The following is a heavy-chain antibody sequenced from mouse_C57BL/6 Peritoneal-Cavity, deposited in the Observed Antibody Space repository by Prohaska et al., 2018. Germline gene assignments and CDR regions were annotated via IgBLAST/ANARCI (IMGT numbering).Heavy chain of an antibody. Sequence: QMQLQESGPGLVKPSQSLFLTCSITGFPITSGYYWIWIRQSPGKPLEWMGYITHSGETFYNPSLHSPIFITRETSKNQFFLQLNSLTTEDTAMYYCAGDSDGYWYFDIWGTGTTVTVSS. CDR2: ITHSGET. D-gene: IGHD2-3*01. CDR3: AGDSDGYWYFDI. J-gene: IGHJ1*03. CDR1: GFPITSGYY. V-gene: IGHV12-3*01.